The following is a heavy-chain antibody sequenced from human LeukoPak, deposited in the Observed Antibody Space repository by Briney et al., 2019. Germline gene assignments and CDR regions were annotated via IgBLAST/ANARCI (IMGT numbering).Heavy chain of an antibody. Sequence: GGSLRLSCAASGSTFSSYAMSWVRQAPGKGLEWVSAISGSGGSTYYADSVKGRFTISRDNSKNTLYLQMNSLRAEDTAVYYCAKFRLPVYYYDSSGYYFDYWGQGTLVTVSS. J-gene: IGHJ4*02. CDR3: AKFRLPVYYYDSSGYYFDY. CDR1: GSTFSSYA. CDR2: ISGSGGST. D-gene: IGHD3-22*01. V-gene: IGHV3-23*01.